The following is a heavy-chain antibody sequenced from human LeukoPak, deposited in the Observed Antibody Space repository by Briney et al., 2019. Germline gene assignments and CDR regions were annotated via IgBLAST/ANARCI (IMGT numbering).Heavy chain of an antibody. CDR2: IYYSGST. J-gene: IGHJ5*02. CDR1: GGSISSYY. CDR3: ARVTPTIAAADL. V-gene: IGHV4-59*01. D-gene: IGHD6-13*01. Sequence: SETLSLTCTVSGGSISSYYWSWIRQPPGKGLEWIGYIYYSGSTNYNPSLKSRVTISVDTSKNQFSLKLSSVTAADTAVYYCARVTPTIAAADLWGQETLVTVSS.